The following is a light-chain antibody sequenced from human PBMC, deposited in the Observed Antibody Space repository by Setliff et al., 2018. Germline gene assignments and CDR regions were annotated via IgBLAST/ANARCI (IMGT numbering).Light chain of an antibody. CDR1: SSDVGGYNY. CDR2: DVT. V-gene: IGLV2-14*03. J-gene: IGLJ3*02. CDR3: SSYTASSPV. Sequence: QSALAQPASVSGSPGQSITISCTGTSSDVGGYNYVSWHQHHPGKAPKLMIYDVTKRPSGVSDRFSGSKSGNTASLTISGLQAEDEADYYCSSYTASSPVFGGGTKVTVL.